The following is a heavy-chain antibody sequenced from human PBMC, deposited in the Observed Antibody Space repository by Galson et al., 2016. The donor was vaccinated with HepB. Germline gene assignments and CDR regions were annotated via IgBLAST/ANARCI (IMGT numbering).Heavy chain of an antibody. Sequence: TLSLTCTVSGGSISSGDYYWTRIRQRPGKGLEWIGYIYSSGYSYSNPSLKSRLAISADTSKNQFSLKLNSVTAADTAVYYCARDSSSGLRTFDVWGQGRMVTVSS. J-gene: IGHJ3*01. CDR1: GGSISSGDYY. CDR2: IYSSGYS. CDR3: ARDSSSGLRTFDV. V-gene: IGHV4-31*03. D-gene: IGHD4-17*01.